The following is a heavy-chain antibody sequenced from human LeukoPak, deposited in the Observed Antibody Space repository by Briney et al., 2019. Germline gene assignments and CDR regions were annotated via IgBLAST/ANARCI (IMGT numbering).Heavy chain of an antibody. Sequence: PGGSLRLSCAASGFTVSSNFMTWVRQAPGKGLDWVSFAHVDGNTYYGDSVKGRFTISRDNSKNTLYLHMNSLRAEDTAMYYCARAASYAFHIWGQGTMVTVSS. CDR1: GFTVSSNF. J-gene: IGHJ3*02. CDR2: AHVDGNT. CDR3: ARAASYAFHI. V-gene: IGHV3-53*01. D-gene: IGHD3-16*02.